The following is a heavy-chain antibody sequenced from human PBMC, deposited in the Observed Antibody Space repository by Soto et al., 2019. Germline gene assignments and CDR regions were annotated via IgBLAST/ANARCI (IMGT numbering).Heavy chain of an antibody. V-gene: IGHV2-5*02. Sequence: QITLKESGPPLVRPAQTLTLTFAFSGFSLTTTRMGVSWIRQPPGKALEWLAPIYLDGDKRYSPSLKNRLTVSNHTSTNPVDLTITNISPDDTGTYFCAHASDFDLLSFDRWGPGTLVTVSS. CDR3: AHASDFDLLSFDR. D-gene: IGHD2-15*01. J-gene: IGHJ4*02. CDR2: IYLDGDK. CDR1: GFSLTTTRMG.